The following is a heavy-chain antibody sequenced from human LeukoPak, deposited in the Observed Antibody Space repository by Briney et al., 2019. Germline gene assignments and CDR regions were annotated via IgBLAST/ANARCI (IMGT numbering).Heavy chain of an antibody. Sequence: PGGSLRLSCAASGFTFSNYAMHWVRQAPGEGLEYVSAISSNGGSTYYADSVKGRFTISRDNSKNTLFLQMGSLRVEDMAVYYCARSIDIDYWGQGTLVTVSS. CDR3: ARSIDIDY. J-gene: IGHJ4*02. D-gene: IGHD2-21*01. V-gene: IGHV3-64*02. CDR2: ISSNGGST. CDR1: GFTFSNYA.